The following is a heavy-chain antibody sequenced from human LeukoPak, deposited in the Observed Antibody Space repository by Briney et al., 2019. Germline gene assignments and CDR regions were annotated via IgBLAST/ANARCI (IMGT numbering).Heavy chain of an antibody. CDR2: IYWNGGST. V-gene: IGHV3-20*04. Sequence: PGGSLRLSCAASGFTFDDYGMSWVHQAPGKGLEWVSGIYWNGGSTGYADSVKGRFTISRDNAKNSLYLQMNSLGAEDTALYYCARRGIRGVITFDYWGQGTLVTVSS. CDR3: ARRGIRGVITFDY. CDR1: GFTFDDYG. D-gene: IGHD3-10*01. J-gene: IGHJ4*02.